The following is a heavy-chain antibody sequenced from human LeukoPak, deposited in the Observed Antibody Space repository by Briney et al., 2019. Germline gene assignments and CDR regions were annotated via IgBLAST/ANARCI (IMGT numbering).Heavy chain of an antibody. CDR3: ARDLDNWNYDPFDY. D-gene: IGHD1-7*01. CDR2: INPDSGGI. CDR1: GYTCTAHY. V-gene: IGHV1-2*02. Sequence: ASVRVSCKTSGYTCTAHYLHWVRQAPGQGLQWMGWINPDSGGINYAQTFQGRVTMSSDTSVDTAYMELTSLTSDDSAVYYCARDLDNWNYDPFDYWGQGTLVTVSS. J-gene: IGHJ4*02.